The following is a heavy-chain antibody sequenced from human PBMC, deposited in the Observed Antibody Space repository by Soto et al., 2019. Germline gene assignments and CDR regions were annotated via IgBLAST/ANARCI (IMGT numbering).Heavy chain of an antibody. CDR1: GYSFINYW. D-gene: IGHD3-10*01. J-gene: IGHJ4*02. CDR3: PKSLEIALIRGGLHY. V-gene: IGHV5-51*01. CDR2: IYPGDSDT. Sequence: LGESLKISCKASGYSFINYWIGWVRQMPGKGLEWMGIIYPGDSDTRYSPSFQGQVTISVDKSISTAYLQWSSLKASDTAMYYCPKSLEIALIRGGLHYCGQGSLVTVSS.